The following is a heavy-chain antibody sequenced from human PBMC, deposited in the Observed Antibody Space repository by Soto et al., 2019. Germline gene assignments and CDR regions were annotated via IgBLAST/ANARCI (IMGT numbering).Heavy chain of an antibody. CDR1: GGTFSSYA. D-gene: IGHD3-22*01. J-gene: IGHJ3*02. CDR2: IIPIFGTA. CDR3: ARGYYDSGGYGRNHDAFDI. V-gene: IGHV1-69*01. Sequence: QVQLVQSGAEVKKPGSSVKVSCKASGGTFSSYAISWVRQAPGQGLEWMGGIIPIFGTANYAQKFQGRVTITADESTSTAYMELSSLRSEDTAVYYCARGYYDSGGYGRNHDAFDIWGQGTMVTVSS.